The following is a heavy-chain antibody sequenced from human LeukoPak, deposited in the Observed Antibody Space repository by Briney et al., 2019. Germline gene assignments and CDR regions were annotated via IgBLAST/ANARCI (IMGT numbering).Heavy chain of an antibody. CDR2: IYYSGST. CDR3: ARVGDWNDLVY. V-gene: IGHV4-59*01. D-gene: IGHD1-1*01. Sequence: SETLSLTCTVSGGSISSYYWSWIRQPPGKGLEWIGYIYYSGSTNYNPSLRGRATISVDASKNQFSLRLRSVTAADTAVYYCARVGDWNDLVYWGQGTLVSVSS. CDR1: GGSISSYY. J-gene: IGHJ4*02.